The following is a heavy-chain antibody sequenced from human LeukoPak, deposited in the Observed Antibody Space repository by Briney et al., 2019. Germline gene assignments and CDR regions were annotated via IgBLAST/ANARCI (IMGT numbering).Heavy chain of an antibody. D-gene: IGHD6-19*01. CDR3: ASRTVAGASDI. V-gene: IGHV4-59*01. J-gene: IGHJ3*02. Sequence: SETLSLTCTVSGGSISSYYWSWIRQPPGKGLEWIGYIYYSGSTNYNPSLKSRVTISVDTSKNQFSLKLSSVTAADTAVYYCASRTVAGASDIWGQGTMVTVSS. CDR1: GGSISSYY. CDR2: IYYSGST.